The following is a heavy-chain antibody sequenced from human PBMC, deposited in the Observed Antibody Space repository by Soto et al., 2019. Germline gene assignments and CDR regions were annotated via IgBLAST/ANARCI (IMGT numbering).Heavy chain of an antibody. CDR2: ISAYNGNT. D-gene: IGHD3-10*01. Sequence: QVQLVQSGAEVKKPGASVKVSCKASGYTFTSYGISWVRQAPGQGLEWMGWISAYNGNTNYAQKLQGRVTMTTDTSTSTAYMELRSLRSADTAVYYCARDRPVYYGSGSYSIMAWFDPWGQGTLVTVSS. V-gene: IGHV1-18*01. J-gene: IGHJ5*02. CDR3: ARDRPVYYGSGSYSIMAWFDP. CDR1: GYTFTSYG.